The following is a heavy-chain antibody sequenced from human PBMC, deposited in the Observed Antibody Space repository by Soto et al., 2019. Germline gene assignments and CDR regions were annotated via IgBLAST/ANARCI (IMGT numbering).Heavy chain of an antibody. CDR1: GFTFSPYD. Sequence: QVQLVESGGGVVQPGRSLRLSCAASGFTFSPYDMHWVRQAPGKGLEWVAVISYDGNNKNYADFVEGRLVISRDNSRNTLYLQINSPRAEDTAVYYCGRALLDTPALDYWGQGTLVTVSS. CDR3: GRALLDTPALDY. CDR2: ISYDGNNK. V-gene: IGHV3-30*09. J-gene: IGHJ4*02. D-gene: IGHD2-2*01.